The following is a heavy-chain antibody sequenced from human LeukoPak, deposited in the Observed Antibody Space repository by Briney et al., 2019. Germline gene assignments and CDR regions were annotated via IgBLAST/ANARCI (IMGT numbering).Heavy chain of an antibody. CDR1: GGTFSSYA. D-gene: IGHD1-26*01. V-gene: IGHV1-2*02. CDR3: ARDNNGNSFEY. J-gene: IGHJ4*02. Sequence: ASVKVSCKASGGTFSSYAISWVRQAPGQGLEWMGWIYPNGGGTNYAQKFQGRVTMTRDTSISTAYMEVSRLTSDDTAVYYCARDNNGNSFEYWGQGTLVAVSS. CDR2: IYPNGGGT.